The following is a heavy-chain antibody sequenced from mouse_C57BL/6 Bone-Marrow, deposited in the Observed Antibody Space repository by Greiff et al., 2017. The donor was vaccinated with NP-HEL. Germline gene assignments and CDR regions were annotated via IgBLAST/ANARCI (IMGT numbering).Heavy chain of an antibody. V-gene: IGHV1-22*01. CDR3: ARTGYYYGSSRYFDV. D-gene: IGHD1-1*01. J-gene: IGHJ1*03. CDR1: GYTFTDYN. Sequence: EVKLVESGPELVKPGASVKMSCKASGYTFTDYNMHWVKQSHGKSLEWIGYINPNNGGTSYNQKFKGKATLTVNKSSSTAYMELRSLTSEDSAVYYCARTGYYYGSSRYFDVWGTGTTVTVSS. CDR2: INPNNGGT.